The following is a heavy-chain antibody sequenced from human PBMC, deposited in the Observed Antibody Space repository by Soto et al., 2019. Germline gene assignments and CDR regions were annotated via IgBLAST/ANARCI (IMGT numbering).Heavy chain of an antibody. V-gene: IGHV4-34*01. CDR2: INHSGST. CDR3: ARCLYWFDP. Sequence: LSLTCAVYGGSFSGYYWSWIRQPPGKGLEWIGEINHSGSTNYNPSLKSRVTISVDTSKNQFSLKLSSVTAADTAVYYCARCLYWFDPWGQGTLVTVSS. CDR1: GGSFSGYY. J-gene: IGHJ5*02.